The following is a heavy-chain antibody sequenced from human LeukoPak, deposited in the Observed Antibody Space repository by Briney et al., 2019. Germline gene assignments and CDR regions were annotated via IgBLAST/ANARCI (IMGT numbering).Heavy chain of an antibody. V-gene: IGHV1-8*01. CDR3: ARVNCSSTSCRSKFLDY. CDR2: MNPNSGNT. D-gene: IGHD2-2*01. J-gene: IGHJ4*02. CDR1: GYTFTNYD. Sequence: ASVKVSCKASGYTFTNYDINWVRQATGQGLEWMGWMNPNSGNTGYAQKFQGRVTMTRNTSIGTAYMELSSLRSEDTAVYYCARVNCSSTSCRSKFLDYWGQGTLVTVSS.